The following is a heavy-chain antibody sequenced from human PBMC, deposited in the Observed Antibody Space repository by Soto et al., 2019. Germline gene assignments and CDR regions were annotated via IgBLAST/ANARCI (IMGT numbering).Heavy chain of an antibody. V-gene: IGHV1-58*01. CDR2: IVVGSGNT. CDR1: GFTFTSSA. CDR3: AAISLTYYDILTGYPLYGMDV. Sequence: SVKVSCKASGFTFTSSAVQWVRQARGQRLEWIGWIVVGSGNTNYAQKFQERVTITRDMSTSTAYMELSSLRSEDTAVYYCAAISLTYYDILTGYPLYGMDVWGQGTTVTVSS. D-gene: IGHD3-9*01. J-gene: IGHJ6*02.